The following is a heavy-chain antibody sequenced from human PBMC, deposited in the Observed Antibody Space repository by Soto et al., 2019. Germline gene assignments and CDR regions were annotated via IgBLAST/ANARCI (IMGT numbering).Heavy chain of an antibody. CDR3: ARVYYDFWSGYYAWFDP. CDR2: IYYSGST. J-gene: IGHJ5*02. Sequence: PSETLSLTCTVSGGSISSGGYYWNWIRQHPGKGMEWIGYIYYSGSTYYNPSLKSRVTISVDTSKNQFSLKLSSVTAADTAVYYCARVYYDFWSGYYAWFDPWGQGTRVTVSS. V-gene: IGHV4-31*03. CDR1: GGSISSGGYY. D-gene: IGHD3-3*01.